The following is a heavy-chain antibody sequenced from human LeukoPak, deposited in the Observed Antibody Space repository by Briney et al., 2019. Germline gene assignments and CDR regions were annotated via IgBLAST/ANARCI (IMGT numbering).Heavy chain of an antibody. D-gene: IGHD1-26*01. V-gene: IGHV1-2*02. CDR1: GYTFTGYY. J-gene: IGHJ4*02. CDR3: ARGVGSTAVPDH. CDR2: INPKNGTT. Sequence: ASVKVSCKASGYTFTGYYIFWMRQAPGQGLEWMGWINPKNGTTKYAQKSQGRVTLTRDTSISTAYMEISRVTYDDTAVYFCARGVGSTAVPDHWGQGTLVTVSS.